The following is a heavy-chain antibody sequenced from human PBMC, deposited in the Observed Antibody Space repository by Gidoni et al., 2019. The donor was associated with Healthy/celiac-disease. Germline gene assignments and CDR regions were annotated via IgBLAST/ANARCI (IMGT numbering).Heavy chain of an antibody. Sequence: QVQLVQSGADVKKPGASVKVSCKASGYTFTRYDINWVRQATGQGLEWMGWMNPNSGNTGYAQKFQGRVTMTRNTSISTAYMELSSLRSEDTAVYYCARASTMVRGVNWADYWGQGTLVTVSS. CDR1: GYTFTRYD. V-gene: IGHV1-8*01. D-gene: IGHD3-10*01. CDR2: MNPNSGNT. CDR3: ARASTMVRGVNWADY. J-gene: IGHJ4*02.